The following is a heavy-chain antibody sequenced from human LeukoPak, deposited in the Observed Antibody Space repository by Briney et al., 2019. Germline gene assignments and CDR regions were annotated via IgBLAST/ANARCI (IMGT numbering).Heavy chain of an antibody. CDR2: INAGNANT. CDR3: ARGRRYFDL. V-gene: IGHV1-3*01. CDR1: GYTFTSYA. Sequence: ASVKVSCKASGYTFTSYAMHWVRQAPGQRLEWMGWINAGNANTKYSQKFQGRVTITRATSASTAYMELSSLRSEDTAVYYCARGRRYFDLWGRGTLVTVSS. J-gene: IGHJ2*01.